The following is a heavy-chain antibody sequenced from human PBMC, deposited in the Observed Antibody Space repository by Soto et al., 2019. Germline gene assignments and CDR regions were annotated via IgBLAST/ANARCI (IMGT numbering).Heavy chain of an antibody. CDR3: ARAREIAAAGTRNYYYYGMDV. D-gene: IGHD6-13*01. CDR1: GYTFTSYG. J-gene: IGHJ6*02. CDR2: ISAYNGNT. V-gene: IGHV1-18*01. Sequence: QVQLVQSGAEVKKPGASVKVSCKASGYTFTSYGISWVRQAPGQGLEWMGWISAYNGNTNYAQKLQGRVTMTTDTPTSPAYMELRSLRSDDTAVYYCARAREIAAAGTRNYYYYGMDVWGQGTTVTVSS.